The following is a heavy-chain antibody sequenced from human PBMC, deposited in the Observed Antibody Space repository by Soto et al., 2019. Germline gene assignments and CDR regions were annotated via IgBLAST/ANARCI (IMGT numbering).Heavy chain of an antibody. CDR3: ARGSVVVVAATGNWFDP. CDR2: INHSGST. D-gene: IGHD2-15*01. CDR1: RGCVCSSY. J-gene: IGHJ5*02. Sequence: SETLSLTSAACRGCVCSSYGSWTLKPQGKGLEWIGEINHSGSTNYNPSLKSRITISVDTSKNQFSLKLSSVTAADTAVYYCARGSVVVVAATGNWFDPWGQGTLVTVSS. V-gene: IGHV4-34*01.